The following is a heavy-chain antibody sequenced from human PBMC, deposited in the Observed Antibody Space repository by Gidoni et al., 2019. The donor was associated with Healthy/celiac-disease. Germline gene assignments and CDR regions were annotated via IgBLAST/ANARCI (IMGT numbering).Heavy chain of an antibody. V-gene: IGHV3-9*01. Sequence: EVQLVESGGGLLQPGRSLRLSCAASGFTFDDYAMHLVRQAPGKGLEWVSGISWNSGSIGYADSVKGRFTISRDNTKNSLYLQMNRLRAEDTALYYCARGGEPFDYWGQGTLVTVSS. CDR2: ISWNSGSI. D-gene: IGHD3-16*01. CDR1: GFTFDDYA. J-gene: IGHJ4*02. CDR3: ARGGEPFDY.